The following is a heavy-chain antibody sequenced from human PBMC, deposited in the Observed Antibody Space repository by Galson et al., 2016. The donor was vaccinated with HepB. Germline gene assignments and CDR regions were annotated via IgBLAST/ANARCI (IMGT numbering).Heavy chain of an antibody. D-gene: IGHD4-17*01. J-gene: IGHJ5*02. CDR2: IYPSDSDS. CDR1: GYSFTSYW. CDR3: ARLLRGSARYEGDYFDP. V-gene: IGHV5-51*01. Sequence: QSGAEVKKPGESLKISCKGSGYSFTSYWIAWVRQMPGKGLEYMGIIYPSDSDSRYSPSFQGQVPISADKSISTAYLQWSSLKTSDTAMYYCARLLRGSARYEGDYFDPWGQGTLVTVSS.